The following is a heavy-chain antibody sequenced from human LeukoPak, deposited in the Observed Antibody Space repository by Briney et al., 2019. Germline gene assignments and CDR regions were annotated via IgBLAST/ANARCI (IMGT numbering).Heavy chain of an antibody. D-gene: IGHD3-3*01. CDR2: INHSGST. CDR1: GGSFSGYY. CDR3: AGRLYYDFWSGYYAFDI. J-gene: IGHJ3*02. Sequence: SETLSLTCAVYGGSFSGYYWSWIRQPPEKGLEWIGEINHSGSTNYNPSLKSRVTISVDTSKNQFSLKLSSVTAADTAVYYCAGRLYYDFWSGYYAFDIWGQGTMVTVSS. V-gene: IGHV4-34*01.